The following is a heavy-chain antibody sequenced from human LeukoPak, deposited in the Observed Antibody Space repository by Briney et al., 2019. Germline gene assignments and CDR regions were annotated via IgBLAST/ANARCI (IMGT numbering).Heavy chain of an antibody. CDR2: ISSSSSYI. V-gene: IGHV3-21*01. CDR1: GFTFSSYN. J-gene: IGHJ6*02. CDR3: ARGPYCGGNCYSRPYSYYGMDV. D-gene: IGHD2-21*02. Sequence: GGSLRLSCAASGFTFSSYNMNWVRQAPGKGLEWVSSISSSSSYIYYADPVKGRFIISRDNAKNSLYLQMNSLRAEDTAVYYCARGPYCGGNCYSRPYSYYGMDVWGQGTTVTVSS.